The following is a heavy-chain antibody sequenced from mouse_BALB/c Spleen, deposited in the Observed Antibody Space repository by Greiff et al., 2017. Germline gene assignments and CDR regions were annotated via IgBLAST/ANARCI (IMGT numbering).Heavy chain of an antibody. D-gene: IGHD1-1*01. V-gene: IGHV1-80*01. CDR1: GYAFSSYW. J-gene: IGHJ4*01. Sequence: QVQLLQSGAGLVRPGSSVTISCTASGYAFSSYWTNWWKRRPGQGLEWIGQIYPGDGDTNYNGKFKGKATLTADKSSSTAYMQLSSLTSEDSAVYFCARPLVTTVVSRAMDYWGQGTSVTVSS. CDR3: ARPLVTTVVSRAMDY. CDR2: IYPGDGDT.